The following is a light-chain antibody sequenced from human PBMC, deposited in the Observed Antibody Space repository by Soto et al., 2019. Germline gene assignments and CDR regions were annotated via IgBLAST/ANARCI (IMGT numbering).Light chain of an antibody. J-gene: IGLJ1*01. CDR2: DVT. Sequence: QSVLTQPASVSGSPGQSITISCIGTSSDVGGYNYVTWYQQHPGKAPKLMIYDVTNRPSGVSNCFSGSKSGNTASLTISGLQAEDEADYYCSSYRSSSTRVFGTGTKVTVL. V-gene: IGLV2-14*01. CDR1: SSDVGGYNY. CDR3: SSYRSSSTRV.